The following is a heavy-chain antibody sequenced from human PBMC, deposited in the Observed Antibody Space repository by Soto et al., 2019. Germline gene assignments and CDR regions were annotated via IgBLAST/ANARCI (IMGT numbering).Heavy chain of an antibody. D-gene: IGHD1-26*01. CDR1: GYTFTSYY. CDR2: INPSGGST. V-gene: IGHV1-46*01. CDR3: ARDWGLIVGAPISLYFDY. Sequence: SAKVSCTASGYTFTSYYMHCVRQAPGQGLEWMGIINPSGGSTSYAQKFQGRVTMTRDTSTSTVYMELSSLRSEDTAVYYCARDWGLIVGAPISLYFDYWGQGTLVTVSS. J-gene: IGHJ4*02.